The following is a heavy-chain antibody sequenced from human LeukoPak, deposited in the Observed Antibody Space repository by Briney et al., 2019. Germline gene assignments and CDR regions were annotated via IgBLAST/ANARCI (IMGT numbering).Heavy chain of an antibody. CDR1: GFTFSSYS. Sequence: PGGSLRLSCAASGFTFSSYSMNWVRQAPGKGLEWVSSISSSSSYIYYADSVKGRFTISRDNAKNSLYLQMNSLRAEDTAVYYCASKGNYCSGGSCYYGRYYWGQGTLVTVSS. CDR2: ISSSSSYI. V-gene: IGHV3-21*01. J-gene: IGHJ4*02. D-gene: IGHD2-15*01. CDR3: ASKGNYCSGGSCYYGRYY.